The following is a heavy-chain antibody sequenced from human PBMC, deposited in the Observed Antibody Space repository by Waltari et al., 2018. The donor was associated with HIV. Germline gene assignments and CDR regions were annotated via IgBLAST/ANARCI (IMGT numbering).Heavy chain of an antibody. V-gene: IGHV3-7*01. CDR3: ARDQRSMASFDY. CDR2: RKQDGSEI. CDR1: GFNFSNYW. D-gene: IGHD3-10*01. J-gene: IGHJ4*02. Sequence: EVQLVETGGGLVQPGGSLRVSCAAYGFNFSNYWMTWVRQNPGKGRECVANRKQDGSEIYYVDSVKGRFTNTRDNAKNSLYLQMNSLTAEDTAVYYCARDQRSMASFDYWGQGTLVTVSS.